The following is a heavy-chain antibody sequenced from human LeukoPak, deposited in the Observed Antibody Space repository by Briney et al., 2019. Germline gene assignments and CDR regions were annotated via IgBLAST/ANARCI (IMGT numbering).Heavy chain of an antibody. CDR2: INWNGGST. Sequence: GGSLRLSCAVSGLTFDDYGMSWVRQAPGKGLERVAGINWNGGSTAYADSVKGRFTISRDNAKNSLYLQMNSLRVEDTALYHCARGVYSNADYFDYWGQGTLVTVSS. V-gene: IGHV3-20*01. D-gene: IGHD4-11*01. CDR1: GLTFDDYG. CDR3: ARGVYSNADYFDY. J-gene: IGHJ4*02.